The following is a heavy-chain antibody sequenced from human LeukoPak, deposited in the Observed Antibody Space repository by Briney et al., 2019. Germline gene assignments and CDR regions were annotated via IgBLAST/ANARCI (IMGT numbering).Heavy chain of an antibody. D-gene: IGHD5-24*01. CDR3: ASREIATNPAIDY. CDR2: IIPILGIA. V-gene: IGHV1-69*02. CDR1: GGTFSSYT. J-gene: IGHJ4*02. Sequence: SVKVSCKASGGTFSSYTISWVRQAPGQGLEWMGRIIPILGIANYAQKFQGRVTITADKSTSTAYMELSSLRSEDTAVYYVASREIATNPAIDYWGQGTLVTVSS.